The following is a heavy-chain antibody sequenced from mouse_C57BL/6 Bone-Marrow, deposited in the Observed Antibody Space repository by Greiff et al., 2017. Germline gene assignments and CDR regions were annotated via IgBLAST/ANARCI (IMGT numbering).Heavy chain of an antibody. CDR3: ARQGSFYAMDY. V-gene: IGHV5-2*01. CDR1: EYEFPSHD. CDR2: INSDGGST. Sequence: DVMLAESGGGLVQPGESLKLSCESNEYEFPSHDMSWVRKTPEKRLELVAAINSDGGSTYYPDTMERRFIISRDNTKKTLYLQMSSLRSEDTALYYCARQGSFYAMDYWGQGTSVTVSS. J-gene: IGHJ4*01.